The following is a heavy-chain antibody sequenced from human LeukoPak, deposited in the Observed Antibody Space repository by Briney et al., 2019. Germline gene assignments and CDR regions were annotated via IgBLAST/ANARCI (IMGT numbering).Heavy chain of an antibody. CDR1: GGSISSSSYY. CDR2: IYYSGST. D-gene: IGHD3-9*01. J-gene: IGHJ4*02. V-gene: IGHV4-61*05. Sequence: SETLSLTCTVSGGSISSSSYYWGWIRQPPGKGLEWIGYIYYSGSTNYNPSLKSRVTISVDTSKNQFSLKLSSVTAADTAVYYCARGWAYGIDDYWGQGTLVTVSS. CDR3: ARGWAYGIDDY.